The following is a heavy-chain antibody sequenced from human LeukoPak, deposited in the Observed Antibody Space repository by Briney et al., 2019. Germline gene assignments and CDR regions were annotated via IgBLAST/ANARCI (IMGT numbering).Heavy chain of an antibody. Sequence: GGSLRLSCIASGFTFSSSAMTWVRQAPGKGLEWVSAISDSGGDSINTDSVKDRFTISRDNSKNTLYLQMNSLRAGDTALYYCAKGGSYAPLDYWGQGTLVTVSS. J-gene: IGHJ4*02. CDR1: GFTFSSSA. CDR2: ISDSGGDS. CDR3: AKGGSYAPLDY. V-gene: IGHV3-23*01. D-gene: IGHD1-26*01.